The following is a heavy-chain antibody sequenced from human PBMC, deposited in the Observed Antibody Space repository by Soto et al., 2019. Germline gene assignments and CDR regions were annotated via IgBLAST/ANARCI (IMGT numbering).Heavy chain of an antibody. J-gene: IGHJ5*02. CDR2: IYHSGST. CDR1: GGSISSGGYS. CDR3: ARIQTLITGTTKWFVP. Sequence: SETLSLTCAVSGGSISSGGYSWSWIRQPPGKGLEWIGYIYHSGSTYYNPSLKSRVTISVDRSKNQFSLKLSSVTAADTAVYYCARIQTLITGTTKWFVPGAQETLHTVFS. V-gene: IGHV4-30-2*01. D-gene: IGHD1-7*01.